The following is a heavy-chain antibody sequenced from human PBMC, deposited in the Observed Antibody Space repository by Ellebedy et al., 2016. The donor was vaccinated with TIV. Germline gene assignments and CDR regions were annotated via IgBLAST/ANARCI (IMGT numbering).Heavy chain of an antibody. D-gene: IGHD3-9*01. Sequence: SLKISCAASGFTFDDYAMHWVRQAPGKGLEWVSGISWNSGSIGYADSVKGRFTISRDNAKNSLYLQMNSLRAEDTALYYCARDGKYYDILTGLYYYGMDVWGQGTTVTVSS. CDR3: ARDGKYYDILTGLYYYGMDV. J-gene: IGHJ6*02. V-gene: IGHV3-9*01. CDR1: GFTFDDYA. CDR2: ISWNSGSI.